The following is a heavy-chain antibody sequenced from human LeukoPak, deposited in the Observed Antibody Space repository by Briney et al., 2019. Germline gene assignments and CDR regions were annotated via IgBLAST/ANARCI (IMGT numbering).Heavy chain of an antibody. D-gene: IGHD2-2*01. Sequence: GGSLRLSCEASGFTFSNYWMHWVRQGPGKGLVWVSRINGVGSSTIYADSVKGRFTISRDNAKNTLFLQMNSLRADDTAVYYCARDYMYQADLWGQGTLVTVSS. J-gene: IGHJ5*02. CDR1: GFTFSNYW. CDR3: ARDYMYQADL. V-gene: IGHV3-74*01. CDR2: INGVGSST.